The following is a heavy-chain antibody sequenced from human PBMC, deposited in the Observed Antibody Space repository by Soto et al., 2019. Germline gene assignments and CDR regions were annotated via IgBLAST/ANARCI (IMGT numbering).Heavy chain of an antibody. D-gene: IGHD3-16*02. V-gene: IGHV1-18*01. CDR1: GYTFTSYG. CDR3: ARDYWEGGAYYDYVWGSYRGLYNWFDP. J-gene: IGHJ5*02. Sequence: QVQLVQSGAEVKKPGASVKVSCKASGYTFTSYGISWVRQAPGQGLEWMGWISAYNGNTNYAQKLQGRATMTTDTSTSTAYMELRGLGSDDTAVYYCARDYWEGGAYYDYVWGSYRGLYNWFDPWGQGTLVTVSS. CDR2: ISAYNGNT.